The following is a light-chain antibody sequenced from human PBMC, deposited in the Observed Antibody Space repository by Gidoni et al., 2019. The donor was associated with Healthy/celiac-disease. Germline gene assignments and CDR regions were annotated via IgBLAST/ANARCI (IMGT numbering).Light chain of an antibody. Sequence: DIRMTQSPSSLSASVGDRVTMSCRSSQTISTYLHWYQQKPGAPPQLLIHAASTLQSGVPSRFSGSGSGTDFTSTISKLQLEDFATYFCQQSLTTPLTFGGGTKVEMK. CDR3: QQSLTTPLT. V-gene: IGKV1-39*01. CDR1: QTISTY. CDR2: AAS. J-gene: IGKJ4*01.